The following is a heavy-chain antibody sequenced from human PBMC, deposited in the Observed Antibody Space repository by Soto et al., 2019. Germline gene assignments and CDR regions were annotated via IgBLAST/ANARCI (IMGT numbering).Heavy chain of an antibody. V-gene: IGHV1-46*01. CDR1: GYTFTSYY. D-gene: IGHD1-26*01. CDR3: ARDIRKGVGATPRGSLDY. J-gene: IGHJ4*02. Sequence: QVQLVQSGAEVKKPGASVKVSCKASGYTFTSYYMHWVRQAPGQGLEWMGIINPSGGSTSYAQKFQGRVTMTRDTSTSTVYMELSILRSEDTAVYYCARDIRKGVGATPRGSLDYWGQGTLVTVSS. CDR2: INPSGGST.